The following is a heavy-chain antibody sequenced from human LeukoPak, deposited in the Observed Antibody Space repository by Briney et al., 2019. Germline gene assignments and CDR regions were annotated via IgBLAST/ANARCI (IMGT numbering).Heavy chain of an antibody. Sequence: ASVKVSCTASGYTFTDYYMHWVRQAPGQGLEWMGWSNLNRGGTNYAQKLQGRVITTRDTSISTAYMELSRLRSDDTAVYYCARGGCSSTSCYASFDYWGQGTLVTVSS. D-gene: IGHD2-2*01. J-gene: IGHJ4*02. V-gene: IGHV1-2*02. CDR2: SNLNRGGT. CDR1: GYTFTDYY. CDR3: ARGGCSSTSCYASFDY.